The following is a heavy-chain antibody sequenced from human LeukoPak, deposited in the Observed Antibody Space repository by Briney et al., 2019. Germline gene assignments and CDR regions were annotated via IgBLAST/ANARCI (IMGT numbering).Heavy chain of an antibody. J-gene: IGHJ4*02. CDR3: AKPDYGGNSISRVGCDY. D-gene: IGHD4-23*01. CDR1: GFTFSSYA. CDR2: ISGSGGST. V-gene: IGHV3-23*01. Sequence: PGGSLRLSCAASGFTFSSYAMSWVRQAPGKGLEWVSAISGSGGSTYYADSVKGRFTISRDNYKNTLYLKMNSLRAEDTAVYYCAKPDYGGNSISRVGCDYWGQGTLVTVSS.